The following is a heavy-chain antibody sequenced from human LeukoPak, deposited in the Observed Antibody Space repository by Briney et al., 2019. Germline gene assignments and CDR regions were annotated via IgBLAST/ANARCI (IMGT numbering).Heavy chain of an antibody. CDR2: IYYSGTT. CDR1: GGSISSGDHY. J-gene: IGHJ4*02. D-gene: IGHD2/OR15-2a*01. V-gene: IGHV4-30-4*01. CDR3: SRTIVIGSPFFDL. Sequence: SQTLSLTCTVFGGSISSGDHYWSWIRQPPGKGLEWIGYIYYSGTTYYNPSLKSRATISVDTSKNQFSLKLGSVTAADTAVYYFSRTIVIGSPFFDLGAQGIRVTVPS.